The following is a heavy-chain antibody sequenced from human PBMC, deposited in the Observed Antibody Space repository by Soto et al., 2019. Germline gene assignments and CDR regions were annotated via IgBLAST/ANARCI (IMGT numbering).Heavy chain of an antibody. V-gene: IGHV1-69*02. J-gene: IGHJ4*02. CDR2: IIPILGIA. Sequence: GASVKVSCKASGGTFSSYTISWVRQAPGQGLEWMGRIIPILGIANYAQKFQGRVTITADKSTSTAYMELSSLRSEDTAVYYCRGYCSGGSCRVNFDYWGQGTLVTVSS. CDR1: GGTFSSYT. D-gene: IGHD2-15*01. CDR3: RGYCSGGSCRVNFDY.